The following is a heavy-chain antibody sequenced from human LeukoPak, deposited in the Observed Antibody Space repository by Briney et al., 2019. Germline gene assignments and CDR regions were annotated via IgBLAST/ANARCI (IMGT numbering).Heavy chain of an antibody. D-gene: IGHD4-17*01. CDR2: ISTFNGHT. CDR1: GYTFTTYG. Sequence: ASVKVSCKASGYTFTTYGISWVRQAPGHGLEWMGWISTFNGHTNYAQSRQDRVTMTTDTATSTVYMELSSLTLDDTAVYYCARVGTVNYYYYMDVWGKGTPVTVSS. J-gene: IGHJ6*03. CDR3: ARVGTVNYYYYMDV. V-gene: IGHV1-18*01.